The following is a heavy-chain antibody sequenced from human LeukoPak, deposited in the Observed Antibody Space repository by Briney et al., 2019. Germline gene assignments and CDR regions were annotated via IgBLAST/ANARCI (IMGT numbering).Heavy chain of an antibody. CDR2: IYYSGST. D-gene: IGHD3-22*01. Sequence: SQTLSLTCTVSGGSISSGGYYWSWIRQHPGKGLEWIGYIYYSGSTYYKPSLKSRVTISVDTSKNQFSLKLSSVTAADTAVYYCARGVYYYDSSGLVSGMDVWGQGTTVTVSS. J-gene: IGHJ6*02. V-gene: IGHV4-31*03. CDR3: ARGVYYYDSSGLVSGMDV. CDR1: GGSISSGGYY.